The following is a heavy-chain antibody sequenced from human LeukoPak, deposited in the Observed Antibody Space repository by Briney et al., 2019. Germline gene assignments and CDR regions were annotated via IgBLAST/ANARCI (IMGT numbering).Heavy chain of an antibody. D-gene: IGHD3-22*01. CDR2: IYTSGST. CDR3: ARVRSNYYDSSGYPPFDAFDI. CDR1: GGSISSYY. J-gene: IGHJ3*02. Sequence: PSETLSLTCTVSGGSISSYYWSWIRQPAGKGLEWIGRIYTSGSTNYNPSLKSRVTMSVDTSKNQFSLKLSSVTAADTAVYYCARVRSNYYDSSGYPPFDAFDIWGQGTMVTVSS. V-gene: IGHV4-4*07.